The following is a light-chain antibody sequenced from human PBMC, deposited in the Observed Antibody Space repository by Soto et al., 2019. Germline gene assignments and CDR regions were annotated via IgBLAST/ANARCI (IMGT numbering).Light chain of an antibody. CDR3: SSYTSSGTHVV. CDR1: SSDVGGYNY. CDR2: DVS. V-gene: IGLV2-14*01. J-gene: IGLJ2*01. Sequence: QSVLTQPASVSGPPGQSITISCTGTSSDVGGYNYVSWYQQHPGKAPKLMIYDVSNRPSGVSNRFSGSKSGNTASLTISGLQAEDEADYYCSSYTSSGTHVVFGGGTKLTVL.